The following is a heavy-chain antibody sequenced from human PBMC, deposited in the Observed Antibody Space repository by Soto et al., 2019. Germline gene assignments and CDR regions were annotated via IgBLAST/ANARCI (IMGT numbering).Heavy chain of an antibody. CDR2: IKQDGIDK. V-gene: IGHV3-7*01. Sequence: EVQLVESGGGLVQPGGSLRLSCAASGFTFNTFWMTWVRQAPGKGLEWVAIIKQDGIDKYYADSVKGRFTISRDNTKNALFLQLNTLGAEDTAMYFCAGDTGWVFNSWGQGTLVDVSS. CDR1: GFTFNTFW. J-gene: IGHJ4*02. D-gene: IGHD6-19*01. CDR3: AGDTGWVFNS.